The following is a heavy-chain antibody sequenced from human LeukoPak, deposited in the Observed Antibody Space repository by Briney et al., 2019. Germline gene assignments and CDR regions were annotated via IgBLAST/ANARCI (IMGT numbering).Heavy chain of an antibody. D-gene: IGHD3-16*01. CDR1: GITFSTHA. CDR3: ASWAGGSAIIYLFDY. Sequence: PGGSLRLSCVASGITFSTHALHWVRQAPGKGLEWVAVVSHDGSNEYYTDAVRGRFTVSRDNSKNTLYLQMDSLRAEDTAVYYCASWAGGSAIIYLFDYWGQGTVVTVSS. J-gene: IGHJ4*02. V-gene: IGHV3-30*10. CDR2: VSHDGSNE.